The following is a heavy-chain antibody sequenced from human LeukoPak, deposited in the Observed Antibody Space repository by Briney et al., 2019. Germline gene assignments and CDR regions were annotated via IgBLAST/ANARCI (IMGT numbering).Heavy chain of an antibody. D-gene: IGHD1-26*01. Sequence: SETLSLTCTVSGGSISTSNYYWGWIRQPPGKGLEWIGNIFYSGSTYYSPSVKSRVTISLGTSRNQFSLQLNSVTPEDAAVYYCARDRGGTYAIDYWGQGTLVTVSS. CDR3: ARDRGGTYAIDY. J-gene: IGHJ4*02. V-gene: IGHV4-39*07. CDR1: GGSISTSNYY. CDR2: IFYSGST.